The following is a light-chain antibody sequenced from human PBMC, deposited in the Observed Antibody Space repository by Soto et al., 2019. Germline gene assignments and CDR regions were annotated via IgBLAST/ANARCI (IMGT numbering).Light chain of an antibody. CDR2: GAS. CDR1: QNIGNK. V-gene: IGKV3-20*01. J-gene: IGKJ1*01. CDR3: QQYGSSPSGT. Sequence: IVMTQSPGTLSVSPGGRATLSCRASQNIGNKVGWYQQKPGQSPRLLIYGASSRATGIPDRFSGSGSGTDFTLTISRLEPEDFAVYYCQQYGSSPSGTFGQGTKVDI.